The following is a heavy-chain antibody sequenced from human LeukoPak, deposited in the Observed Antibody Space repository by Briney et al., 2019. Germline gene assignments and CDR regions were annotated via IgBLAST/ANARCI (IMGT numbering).Heavy chain of an antibody. CDR1: GYTFTNYG. D-gene: IGHD1-14*01. J-gene: IGHJ5*02. CDR2: INTNTGNP. Sequence: GASVTVSCKASGYTFTNYGMNWVRQAPGQGLEWMGWINTNTGNPTYAQGFTGRFVFSLDTSVSTAYLQISSLKAEDTAVYYCARRISRITEHFDPWGQGTLVTVSS. CDR3: ARRISRITEHFDP. V-gene: IGHV7-4-1*02.